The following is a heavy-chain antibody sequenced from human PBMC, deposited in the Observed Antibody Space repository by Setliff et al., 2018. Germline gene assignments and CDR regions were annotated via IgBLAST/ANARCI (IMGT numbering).Heavy chain of an antibody. D-gene: IGHD2-2*01. CDR3: ARGIIAYASWAPNKHAYYYYMDV. J-gene: IGHJ6*03. CDR1: GYTFSTYG. CDR2: ISPYNGYI. Sequence: ASVKVSCKASGYTFSTYGIAWVRQAPGQGLEWMGWISPYNGYIIYAHKFQGRVSMTRDTSTSTVYMDLESLKSGDTAIYYCARGIIAYASWAPNKHAYYYYMDVWGNGTTVTVS. V-gene: IGHV1-18*01.